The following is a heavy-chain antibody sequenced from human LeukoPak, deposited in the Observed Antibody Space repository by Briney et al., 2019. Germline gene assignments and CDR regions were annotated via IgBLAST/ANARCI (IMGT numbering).Heavy chain of an antibody. CDR1: GFTFSGSA. V-gene: IGHV3-73*01. CDR2: IRSKANSYAT. Sequence: GGSLRLSCAASGFTFSGSAMHWVRQASGKGLEWVGRIRSKANSYATAYAASVKGRFTISRDDSKNTAYLQMNSLKTEDTAVYYCTRHVEQWLVPQPPFDYWGQGTLVTVSS. CDR3: TRHVEQWLVPQPPFDY. D-gene: IGHD6-19*01. J-gene: IGHJ4*02.